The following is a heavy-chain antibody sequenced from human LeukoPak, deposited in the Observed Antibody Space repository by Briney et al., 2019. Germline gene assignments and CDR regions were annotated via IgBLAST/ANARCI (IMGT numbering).Heavy chain of an antibody. V-gene: IGHV3-7*04. CDR1: GFTFRSYW. CDR3: AGRGDGNLYYFDH. Sequence: GGSLRLSCAASGFTFRSYWMSWVRQAPGKGLEWVANIKQDGGEKYYVDSVEGRFTISRDNAKNSLYLQMNSLRPEDTAVYYCAGRGDGNLYYFDHWGQGTLVTASS. CDR2: IKQDGGEK. D-gene: IGHD5-24*01. J-gene: IGHJ4*02.